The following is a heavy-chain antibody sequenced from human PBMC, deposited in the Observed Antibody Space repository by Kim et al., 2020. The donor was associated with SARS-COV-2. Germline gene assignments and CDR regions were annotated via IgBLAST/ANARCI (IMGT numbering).Heavy chain of an antibody. J-gene: IGHJ4*02. CDR2: IIPILGIA. V-gene: IGHV1-69*04. D-gene: IGHD1-20*01. CDR1: GGTFSSYA. Sequence: SVKVSCKASGGTFSSYAISWVRQSPGQGLEWMGRIIPILGIANYAQKFQGRVTITADKSTSTAYMELSSLRSEDTAVYYCARGAVWSGVTGTTGDYWGQGTLVTVSS. CDR3: ARGAVWSGVTGTTGDY.